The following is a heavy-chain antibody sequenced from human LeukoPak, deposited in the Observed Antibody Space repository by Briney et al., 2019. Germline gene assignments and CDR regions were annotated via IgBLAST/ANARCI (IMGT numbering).Heavy chain of an antibody. V-gene: IGHV3-23*01. CDR2: ISGSGGST. CDR3: AAYASGSYYRSWFDP. CDR1: GFTFSSYA. D-gene: IGHD3-10*01. Sequence: PGGSLRLSCAASGFTFSSYAMSWVRQAPGKGLEWVSAISGSGGSTYYADSVKGRFTISRDNSKNTLYLQMNSLRAEDMAVYYCAAYASGSYYRSWFDPWGQGTLVTVSS. J-gene: IGHJ5*02.